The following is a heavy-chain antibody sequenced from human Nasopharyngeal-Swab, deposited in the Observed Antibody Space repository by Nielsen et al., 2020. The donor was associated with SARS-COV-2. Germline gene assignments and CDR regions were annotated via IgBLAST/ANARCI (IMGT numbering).Heavy chain of an antibody. CDR1: GFTVSSNY. J-gene: IGHJ4*02. V-gene: IGHV3-53*05. Sequence: GGSLRLSCAASGFTVSSNYMSWVRQAPGKGLEWVSVIYSGGSTYYADSVKGRFTISRDNSKNTLFLKINSMTAEDTAVYYCGMGSSSLLTPFDYLGQGNLVTLS. CDR2: IYSGGST. D-gene: IGHD6-13*01. CDR3: GMGSSSLLTPFDY.